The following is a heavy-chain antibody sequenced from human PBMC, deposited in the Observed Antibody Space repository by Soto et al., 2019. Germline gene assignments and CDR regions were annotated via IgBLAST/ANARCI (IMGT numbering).Heavy chain of an antibody. D-gene: IGHD3-22*01. Sequence: SETLSLTCTVSGGSISGDYYWSWIRQPPGKGLEWIGYISASGSTYYNPSLKSRATTSLDTSKNQLSLLLTSMTAADTAVYYCARVGTVLEIVTNNWFDPWGQGTLVTVSS. CDR1: GGSISGDYY. CDR2: ISASGST. J-gene: IGHJ5*02. V-gene: IGHV4-30-4*01. CDR3: ARVGTVLEIVTNNWFDP.